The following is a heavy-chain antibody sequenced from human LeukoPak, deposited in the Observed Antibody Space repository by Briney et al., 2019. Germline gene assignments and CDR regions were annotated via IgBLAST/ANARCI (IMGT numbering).Heavy chain of an antibody. Sequence: GGSLRLSCAASGFTFSSYAMSWVRQAPGKGLEWVSAISGSGGSTYYADSVKGRFTISRDNSKNTLYLQMNSLRAEDTAVYYCAKELITMARGVIIRPHAFDIWGQGTMVTVSS. V-gene: IGHV3-23*01. CDR1: GFTFSSYA. J-gene: IGHJ3*02. CDR2: ISGSGGST. D-gene: IGHD3-10*01. CDR3: AKELITMARGVIIRPHAFDI.